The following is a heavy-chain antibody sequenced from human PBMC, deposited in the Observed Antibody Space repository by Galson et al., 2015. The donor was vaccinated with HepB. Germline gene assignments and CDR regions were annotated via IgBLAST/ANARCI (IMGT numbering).Heavy chain of an antibody. J-gene: IGHJ4*02. CDR1: GYSFTSYW. CDR2: IDPSDSYT. Sequence: QSGAEVKKPGESLRISCKGSGYSFTSYWISWVRQMPGKGLEWMGRIDPSDSYTNYSPSFQGHVTISADKSISTAYLQWSSLKASDTAMYYCALSRQDTSCFDYWGQGTLVTVSS. D-gene: IGHD2-15*01. V-gene: IGHV5-10-1*01. CDR3: ALSRQDTSCFDY.